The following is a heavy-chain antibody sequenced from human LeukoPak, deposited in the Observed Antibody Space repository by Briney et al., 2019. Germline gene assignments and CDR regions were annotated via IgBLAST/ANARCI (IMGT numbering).Heavy chain of an antibody. CDR3: ARVMRYSSGWDFDY. J-gene: IGHJ4*02. CDR2: IYYGGST. D-gene: IGHD6-19*01. CDR1: GGSISSYY. V-gene: IGHV4-59*01. Sequence: SETLSLTCTVSGGSISSYYWSWIRQPPGKGLEWIGYIYYGGSTNYNPSLKSRVTISVDTSKNQFSLKLSSVTAADTAVYYCARVMRYSSGWDFDYWGQGTLVTVSS.